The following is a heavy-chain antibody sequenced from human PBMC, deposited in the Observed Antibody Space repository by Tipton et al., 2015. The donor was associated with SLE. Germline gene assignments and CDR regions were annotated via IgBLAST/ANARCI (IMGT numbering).Heavy chain of an antibody. V-gene: IGHV4-59*01. CDR2: IYYSGST. J-gene: IGHJ5*02. CDR1: GHSISRGYY. Sequence: TLSLTCAVSGHSISRGYYWSWIRHPPGKGLEWIGYIYYSGSTNYNPSLKSPVTISVDTSKNQFSLKLSSVTAADTAVYYCARSKGWFDPWGQGTLVTVSS. CDR3: ARSKGWFDP.